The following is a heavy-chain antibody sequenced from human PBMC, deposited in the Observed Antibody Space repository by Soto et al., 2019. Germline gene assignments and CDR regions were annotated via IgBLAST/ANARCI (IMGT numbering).Heavy chain of an antibody. J-gene: IGHJ4*02. CDR1: GGSISGYY. Sequence: LETLCLTCPVSGGSISGYYGRWIRQPQGKGLGWIGYIYYSGSTNYNPSLKSRVTISVDTSKNQFSLKLSSVTAADTAVYYCARRYGYSFDYWGQGTLVTVSS. CDR3: ARRYGYSFDY. D-gene: IGHD1-1*01. V-gene: IGHV4-59*08. CDR2: IYYSGST.